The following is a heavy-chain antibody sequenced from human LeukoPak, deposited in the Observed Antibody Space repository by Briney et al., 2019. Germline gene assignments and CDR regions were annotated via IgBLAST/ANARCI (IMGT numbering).Heavy chain of an antibody. D-gene: IGHD2-2*01. J-gene: IGHJ4*02. CDR1: GGSFSGYY. V-gene: IGHV4-34*01. CDR2: INHSGST. CDR3: ARMYCSSTSCYGPLDY. Sequence: SETLSLTCAVYGGSFSGYYWSWTRQPPGKGLEWIGEINHSGSTNYNPSLKSRVTISVDTSKNQFSLKLSSVTAADTAVYYCARMYCSSTSCYGPLDYWGQGTLVTVSS.